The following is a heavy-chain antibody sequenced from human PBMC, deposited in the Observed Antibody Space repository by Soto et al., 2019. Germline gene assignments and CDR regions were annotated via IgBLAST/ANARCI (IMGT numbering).Heavy chain of an antibody. CDR3: ARDQGDGYNNYYYGMDV. D-gene: IGHD5-12*01. CDR2: ISSSSSYI. Sequence: GGSLRLSCAASGFTFSSYSMNWVRQAPGKGLEWVSSISSSSSYIYYADSVKGRFTISRDNAKNSLYLQMNSLRAEDTAVYYCARDQGDGYNNYYYGMDVWGQGTTVTVSS. CDR1: GFTFSSYS. J-gene: IGHJ6*02. V-gene: IGHV3-21*01.